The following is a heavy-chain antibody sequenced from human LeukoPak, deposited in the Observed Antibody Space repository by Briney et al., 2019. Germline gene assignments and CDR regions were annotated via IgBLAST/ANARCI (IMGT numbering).Heavy chain of an antibody. CDR3: ARGIAAAVNFDY. D-gene: IGHD6-13*01. CDR2: IYYSGST. CDR1: GGSISSYY. Sequence: PSETLSLTCTVSGGSISSYYWSWIRQPPGKGLEWIGYIYYSGSTNYNPSLKSRVTIPVDTSKNQFSLKLSSVTAADTAVYYCARGIAAAVNFDYWGQGTLVTVSS. V-gene: IGHV4-59*01. J-gene: IGHJ4*02.